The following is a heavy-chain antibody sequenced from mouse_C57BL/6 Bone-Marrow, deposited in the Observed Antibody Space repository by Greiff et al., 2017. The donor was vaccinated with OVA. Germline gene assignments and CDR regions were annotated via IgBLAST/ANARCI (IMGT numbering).Heavy chain of an antibody. D-gene: IGHD1-1*01. CDR1: GYTFTDYN. J-gene: IGHJ2*01. CDR3: ARRIYYYGSSPGYFDY. CDR2: INPNNGGT. Sequence: EVHLVESGPELVKPGASVKMSCKASGYTFTDYNMHWVKQSHGKSLEWIGYINPNNGGTSYNQKFKGKATLTVNKSSSTAYMELRSLTSEDSAVYYCARRIYYYGSSPGYFDYWGQGTTLTVSS. V-gene: IGHV1-22*01.